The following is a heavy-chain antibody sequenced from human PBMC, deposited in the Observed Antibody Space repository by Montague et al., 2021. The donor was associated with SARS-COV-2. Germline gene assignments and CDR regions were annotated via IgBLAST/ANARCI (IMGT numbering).Heavy chain of an antibody. CDR3: ARDDFRWDFDC. J-gene: IGHJ4*02. Sequence: TLSLTCTVSGDSITSDVSYWSWLRQPAGKGLEWIGRIYTTGSTNSNPSHKSRLTISQDTSKNQFSLKLSSVTAADTAVYYCARDDFRWDFDCWGQGTLVTVSS. V-gene: IGHV4-61*02. D-gene: IGHD2/OR15-2a*01. CDR1: GDSITSDVSY. CDR2: IYTTGST.